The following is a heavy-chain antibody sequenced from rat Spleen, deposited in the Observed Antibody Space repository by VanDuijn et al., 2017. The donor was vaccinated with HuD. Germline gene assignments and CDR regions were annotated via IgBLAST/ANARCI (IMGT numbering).Heavy chain of an antibody. Sequence: EVQLVESGGGLVQPGRSMKLSCAASGFTFINYYMAWVRQAPTKGLEWVASISTVGDNTYYRDSVKGRFTISRDNAKSTLYLQMYSLRSEETATYYCARQRGGYFDYWGQGVMVTVSS. CDR3: ARQRGGYFDY. D-gene: IGHD1-11*01. CDR2: ISTVGDNT. J-gene: IGHJ2*01. CDR1: GFTFINYY. V-gene: IGHV5S11*01.